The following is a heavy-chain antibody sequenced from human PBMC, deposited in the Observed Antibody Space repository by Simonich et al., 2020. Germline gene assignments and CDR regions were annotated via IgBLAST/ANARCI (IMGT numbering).Heavy chain of an antibody. V-gene: IGHV4-39*07. CDR2: IYYSGGT. J-gene: IGHJ4*02. Sequence: QLQLQESGPGLVKPSETLSLTCTVSGGSISSSSYYWGWIRQPPGKGLEWIGGIYYSGGTYYNPSLKSRGTISVDKSKNQFSLKLSSVTAADTAVYYCARGAYSSSSGDYWGQGTLVTVSS. CDR1: GGSISSSSYY. D-gene: IGHD6-6*01. CDR3: ARGAYSSSSGDY.